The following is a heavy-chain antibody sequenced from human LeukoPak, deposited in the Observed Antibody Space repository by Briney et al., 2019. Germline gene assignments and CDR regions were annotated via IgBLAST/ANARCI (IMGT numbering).Heavy chain of an antibody. J-gene: IGHJ3*02. CDR1: GFTFSSYA. V-gene: IGHV3-30*04. CDR3: ARSGGAQDAFDI. Sequence: GGSLRLSCAASGFTFSSYAMHWVRQAPGKGLEWVAVISYDGSNKYYADSVKGRFTISRDNSKNTLYLQMNSLRAEDTAVYYCARSGGAQDAFDILGQGTMVTVSS. CDR2: ISYDGSNK. D-gene: IGHD1-26*01.